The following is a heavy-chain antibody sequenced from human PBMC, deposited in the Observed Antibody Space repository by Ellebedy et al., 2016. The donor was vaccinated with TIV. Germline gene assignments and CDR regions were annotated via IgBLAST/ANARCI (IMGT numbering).Heavy chain of an antibody. Sequence: GESLKISCVASGFTFSNYNMNWVRQSPGKGLEWVSSIRSTGSDKYYAESVKGRFTISRDNAQNTLFLQMNRLRAEDTAVNYCARGWSTPDSWGQGTLVIVSS. CDR2: IRSTGSDK. CDR1: GFTFSNYN. V-gene: IGHV3-21*06. D-gene: IGHD2-15*01. CDR3: ARGWSTPDS. J-gene: IGHJ4*02.